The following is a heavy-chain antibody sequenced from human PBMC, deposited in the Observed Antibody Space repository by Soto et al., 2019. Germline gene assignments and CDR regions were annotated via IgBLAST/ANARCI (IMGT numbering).Heavy chain of an antibody. CDR2: INHSGST. CDR3: TRHTTSGWYQVVY. D-gene: IGHD6-19*01. CDR1: GGSFSGYY. J-gene: IGHJ4*02. Sequence: PSETLSLTCAVYGGSFSGYYWTWIRQPPGTGLEWIGEINHSGSTNYNPSLKSRVTISVDTSKNQFSLKLASVTAADTAVYYCTRHTTSGWYQVVYWGQGTLVTVSS. V-gene: IGHV4-34*01.